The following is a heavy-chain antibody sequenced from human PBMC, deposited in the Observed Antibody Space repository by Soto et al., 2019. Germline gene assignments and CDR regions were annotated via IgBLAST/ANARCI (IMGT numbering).Heavy chain of an antibody. V-gene: IGHV3-11*04. CDR2: ISSSGSPI. Sequence: GGSLRLSCAASRFTFSDYYMTWIRQAPGKGLEWVSYISSSGSPIYYADSVKGRFTISRDNSKNTLYLQMSSLRVEDTAVYYCARDRLRLGELSLIGYFDYWGQGTLVTVSS. CDR3: ARDRLRLGELSLIGYFDY. J-gene: IGHJ4*02. D-gene: IGHD3-16*02. CDR1: RFTFSDYY.